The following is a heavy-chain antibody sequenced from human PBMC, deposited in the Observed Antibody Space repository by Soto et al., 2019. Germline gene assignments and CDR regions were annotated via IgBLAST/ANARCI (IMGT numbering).Heavy chain of an antibody. CDR1: GGTFSSYA. J-gene: IGHJ4*02. CDR3: ARDLGSGWYNY. CDR2: IIPIFGTA. D-gene: IGHD6-19*01. V-gene: IGHV1-69*13. Sequence: ASVKVSCKASGGTFSSYAISWVRQAPGQGLEWMGGIIPIFGTANYAQNFQGRVTIAADESTNTAYMELSSLRSEDTAVYYCARDLGSGWYNYWGQGTLVTVSS.